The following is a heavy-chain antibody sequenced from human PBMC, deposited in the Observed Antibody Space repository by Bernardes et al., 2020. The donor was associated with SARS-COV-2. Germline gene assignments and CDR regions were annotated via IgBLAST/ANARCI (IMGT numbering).Heavy chain of an antibody. J-gene: IGHJ4*02. CDR3: AKDVAYYDFWSGYSGDYYFDY. Sequence: GGSLRLSCAASGFTFSSYAMSWVRQAPGKGLEWVSAISGSGGSTYYAASVKGRFTISRDNSKNTLYLQMNSLRAEDTAVYYCAKDVAYYDFWSGYSGDYYFDYWGQGTLVTVSS. D-gene: IGHD3-3*01. CDR2: ISGSGGST. CDR1: GFTFSSYA. V-gene: IGHV3-23*01.